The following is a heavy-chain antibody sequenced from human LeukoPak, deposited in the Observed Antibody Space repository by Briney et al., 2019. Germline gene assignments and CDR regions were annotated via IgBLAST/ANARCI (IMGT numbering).Heavy chain of an antibody. CDR3: ARSVATAGRPDY. CDR2: IYTSGST. CDR1: GGSISSGSYY. D-gene: IGHD6-13*01. Sequence: PSETLSLTCTVSGGSISSGSYYWSWIRQPAGKGLEWIGRIYTSGSTNYNPSLKSRVTISVDTSKNQFSLKLSSVTAADTAVYYCARSVATAGRPDYWGQGTLVTVSS. V-gene: IGHV4-61*02. J-gene: IGHJ4*02.